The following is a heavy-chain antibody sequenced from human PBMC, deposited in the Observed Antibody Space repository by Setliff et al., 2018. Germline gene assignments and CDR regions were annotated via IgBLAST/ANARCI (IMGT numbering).Heavy chain of an antibody. D-gene: IGHD5-18*01. J-gene: IGHJ4*02. Sequence: PGGSLRLSCAASGFTFAGYYMSWVRQAPGKGLEWVGLIRSKAYGGTTEYAASVKGRFTFSRDDSKSIAYLQMSSLQTEDTAVYYCARDVGYTYGLDFGGRGTLVTVSS. V-gene: IGHV3-49*04. CDR2: IRSKAYGGTT. CDR1: GFTFAGYY. CDR3: ARDVGYTYGLDF.